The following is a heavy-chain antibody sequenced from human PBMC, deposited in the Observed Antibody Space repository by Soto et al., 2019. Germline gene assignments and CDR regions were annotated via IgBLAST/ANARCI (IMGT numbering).Heavy chain of an antibody. V-gene: IGHV1-2*02. Sequence: GASVKVSCKASGYTFTAYYIHWVRQAPGQGLEWMGWINPITGGTNYAPNFQGRVTMTRDTSISTAYMELSSLRSGDTALYYCARNYYDSSDRDYLDYWGQGTLVTVSS. D-gene: IGHD3-22*01. CDR1: GYTFTAYY. CDR2: INPITGGT. J-gene: IGHJ4*02. CDR3: ARNYYDSSDRDYLDY.